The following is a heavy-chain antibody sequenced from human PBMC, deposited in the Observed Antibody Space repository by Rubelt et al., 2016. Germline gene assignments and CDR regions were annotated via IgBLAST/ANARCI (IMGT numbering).Heavy chain of an antibody. Sequence: GYYWSWIRQHPGKGLEWIGYIYYSGSTYYNPSLKSRVTISVDTSKNQFSLKLSSVTAADTAVYYCARPGYSSPSGWFDPWGQGTLVTVSS. CDR2: IYYSGST. V-gene: IGHV4-31*02. D-gene: IGHD6-19*01. CDR1: GYY. CDR3: ARPGYSSPSGWFDP. J-gene: IGHJ5*02.